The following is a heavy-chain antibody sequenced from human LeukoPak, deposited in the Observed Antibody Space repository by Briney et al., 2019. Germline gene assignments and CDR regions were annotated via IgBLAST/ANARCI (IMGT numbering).Heavy chain of an antibody. Sequence: GGSLRLSCAASGFTFSSYSMNWVRQAPGKGLEWVSSISSSSSYIYYADSVKGRFTISRDNAKNSLYLQMNSLRAEDTAVYYCAREDRIAVAGLLAYYYYYMDVWGKGTTVTISS. CDR3: AREDRIAVAGLLAYYYYYMDV. CDR1: GFTFSSYS. CDR2: ISSSSSYI. V-gene: IGHV3-21*01. D-gene: IGHD6-19*01. J-gene: IGHJ6*03.